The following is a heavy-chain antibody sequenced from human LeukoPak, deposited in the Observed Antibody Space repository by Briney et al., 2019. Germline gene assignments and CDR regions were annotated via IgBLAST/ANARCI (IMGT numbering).Heavy chain of an antibody. J-gene: IGHJ3*02. V-gene: IGHV4-59*01. CDR2: IYYSGST. Sequence: SETLSLTCTVSGGSISSYYWSWIRQPPGKGLEWIGYIYYSGSTNYNPSLTSRVTISVDTSKNQFSLKLSSVTAADTAVYYCARWVFCGSTSCTDAFDIWGQGTMVTVSS. D-gene: IGHD2-2*01. CDR3: ARWVFCGSTSCTDAFDI. CDR1: GGSISSYY.